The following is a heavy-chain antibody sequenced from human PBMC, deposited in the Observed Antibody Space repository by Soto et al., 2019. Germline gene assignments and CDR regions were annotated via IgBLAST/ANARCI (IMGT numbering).Heavy chain of an antibody. CDR3: AGGGSIVVATRRLMDV. D-gene: IGHD3-22*01. J-gene: IGHJ6*03. Sequence: HVQLQEPGPGLLKPAETLSLICTVSGGSIRSYCWTWIRQPQGAGLEWIGCICNSGSTNYNPSLKSRVTISVDTQMNQFSLQLSSVTVADTAVYYCAGGGSIVVATRRLMDVWGKGTTVTVSS. CDR2: ICNSGST. CDR1: GGSIRSYC. V-gene: IGHV4-59*03.